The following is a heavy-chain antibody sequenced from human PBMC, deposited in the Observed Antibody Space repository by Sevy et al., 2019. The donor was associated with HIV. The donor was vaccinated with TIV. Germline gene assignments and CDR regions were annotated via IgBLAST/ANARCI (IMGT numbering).Heavy chain of an antibody. CDR2: IKRKSDGGTA. J-gene: IGHJ4*02. CDR3: TTREFYDSSAKVEY. D-gene: IGHD3-22*01. V-gene: IGHV3-15*01. Sequence: GGSLRLSCAASGFTFSNAWMSWVRQAPGKGLEWVGRIKRKSDGGTADYAAPVKGRFTISRDDSKNTLYLQMNSLKTEDTAVYYCTTREFYDSSAKVEYWGQGTLVTVSS. CDR1: GFTFSNAW.